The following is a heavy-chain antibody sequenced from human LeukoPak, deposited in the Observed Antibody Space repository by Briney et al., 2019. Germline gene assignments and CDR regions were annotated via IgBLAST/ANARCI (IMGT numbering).Heavy chain of an antibody. CDR3: ARDLYTNYDSPVDYFDY. CDR1: GYTFTSYY. CDR2: INPSGGST. Sequence: ASVKVSCKXSGYTFTSYYMHWVRQAPGQGLEWMGIINPSGGSTSYAQKFQGRVTMTRDTSTSTVYMELSSLRSEDTAVYYCARDLYTNYDSPVDYFDYWGQGTLVTVSS. D-gene: IGHD3-22*01. V-gene: IGHV1-46*03. J-gene: IGHJ4*02.